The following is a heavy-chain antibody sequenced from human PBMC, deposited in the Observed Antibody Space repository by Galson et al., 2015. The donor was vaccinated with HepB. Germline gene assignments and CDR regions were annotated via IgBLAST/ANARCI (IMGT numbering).Heavy chain of an antibody. Sequence: LSLSCAASGFIFSNNAMHWVRQAPGKGLEYVSAISGNGGSTYYANSVRGRFTISRENSKNTLYLQMGSLRPEDMAVYYCAREGVTSSFFDYWGQGTLVTVSS. CDR2: ISGNGGST. CDR3: AREGVTSSFFDY. J-gene: IGHJ4*02. CDR1: GFIFSNNA. D-gene: IGHD3-10*01. V-gene: IGHV3-64*01.